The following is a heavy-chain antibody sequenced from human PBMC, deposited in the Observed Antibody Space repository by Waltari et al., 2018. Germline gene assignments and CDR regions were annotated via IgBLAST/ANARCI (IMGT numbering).Heavy chain of an antibody. CDR2: IYSGGSST. D-gene: IGHD6-19*01. CDR3: AKPFSSGWYRGYYFDY. V-gene: IGHV3-23*03. J-gene: IGHJ4*02. Sequence: EVQLLESGGGLVQPGGSLRLSCAASGFTFSRYAMSCVRQAPGKGLEWVSVIYSGGSSTYYADSVKGRFTISRDNSKNTLYLQMNSLRAEDTAVYYCAKPFSSGWYRGYYFDYWGQGTLVTVSS. CDR1: GFTFSRYA.